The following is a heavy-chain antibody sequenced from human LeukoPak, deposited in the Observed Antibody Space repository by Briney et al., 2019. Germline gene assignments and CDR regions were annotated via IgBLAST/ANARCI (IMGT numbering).Heavy chain of an antibody. D-gene: IGHD3-22*01. J-gene: IGHJ4*02. CDR3: ARDLPTPYYYDSSGYYSPFDY. CDR2: ISAYNGNT. CDR1: GYTFTSYG. V-gene: IGHV1-18*01. Sequence: GASVKVSCKASGYTFTSYGISRVRQAPGQGLEWMGWISAYNGNTNYAQKLQGRVTMTTDTSTSTAYMELRSLRSDDTAVYYCARDLPTPYYYDSSGYYSPFDYWGQGTLVTVSS.